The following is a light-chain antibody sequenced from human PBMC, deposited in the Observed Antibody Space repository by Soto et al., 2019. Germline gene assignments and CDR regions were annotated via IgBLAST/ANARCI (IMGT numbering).Light chain of an antibody. CDR1: QSIVRW. J-gene: IGKJ1*01. V-gene: IGKV1-5*01. CDR3: QQYNSSPWT. CDR2: DAS. Sequence: DIQMTQSPSTLSASVGDRVTITCRASQSIVRWLAWYQQKPGKAPKLLIYDASSLESGVPSRFSGSGSGTEFTLTLSCLQPDDFATYYCQQYNSSPWTFGQGTKVEVK.